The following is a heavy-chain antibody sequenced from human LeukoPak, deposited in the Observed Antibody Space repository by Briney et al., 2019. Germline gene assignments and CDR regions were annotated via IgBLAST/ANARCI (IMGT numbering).Heavy chain of an antibody. J-gene: IGHJ6*03. CDR1: GFTFSSYS. Sequence: GGSLRLSCAASGFTFSSYSMNWVRQAPGKGLEWVSSISSSSRSYIYYADSVKGRFTISRDNAKNSLYLQMNSLRAEDTAVYYCARDRCSDIVALWCSYYYYYYMDVWGKGTMVTVSS. D-gene: IGHD2-15*01. CDR3: ARDRCSDIVALWCSYYYYYYMDV. CDR2: ISSSSRSYI. V-gene: IGHV3-21*01.